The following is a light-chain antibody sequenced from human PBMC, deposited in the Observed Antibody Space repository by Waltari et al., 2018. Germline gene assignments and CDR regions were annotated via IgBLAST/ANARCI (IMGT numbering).Light chain of an antibody. CDR3: SSYAGSSIPVV. CDR2: DVN. J-gene: IGLJ2*01. CDR1: SSDVGGYNF. Sequence: QSALIQPASVSGSPGQSITISCTGTSSDVGGYNFVSWYQHPPGRAPKLMIYDVNKRPSGVSHRFAGSKSGDTASRTISGLLTEDEADYYCSSYAGSSIPVVFGGGTKLTVL. V-gene: IGLV2-23*02.